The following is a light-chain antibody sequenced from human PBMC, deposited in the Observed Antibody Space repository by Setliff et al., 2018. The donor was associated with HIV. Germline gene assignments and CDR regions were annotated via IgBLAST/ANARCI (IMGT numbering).Light chain of an antibody. CDR2: GNS. Sequence: QSVLTQPPSVSGAPGKRVTISCTGSSSNIGAGYDVHWYQQLPGTAPKLLIYGNSNRPSGVPDQFSGSKSGTSASLAITGLQAEDEADYYCQSYDTSLSGWVFGGGTKVTAL. CDR1: SSNIGAGYD. V-gene: IGLV1-40*01. CDR3: QSYDTSLSGWV. J-gene: IGLJ3*02.